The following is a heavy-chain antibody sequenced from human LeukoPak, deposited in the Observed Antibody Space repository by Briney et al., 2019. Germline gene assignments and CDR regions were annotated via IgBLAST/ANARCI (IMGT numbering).Heavy chain of an antibody. CDR2: ISYDGSNK. Sequence: GGSLRLSCAASGFTFSSYAMHWVRQAPGKGLEWVAVISYDGSNKYYADSVKGRFTISRDNSKNTLYLQMNSLRAEDTAVYYCARGRSGSTDYWGQGTLVTVSS. J-gene: IGHJ4*02. V-gene: IGHV3-30*04. D-gene: IGHD1-26*01. CDR1: GFTFSSYA. CDR3: ARGRSGSTDY.